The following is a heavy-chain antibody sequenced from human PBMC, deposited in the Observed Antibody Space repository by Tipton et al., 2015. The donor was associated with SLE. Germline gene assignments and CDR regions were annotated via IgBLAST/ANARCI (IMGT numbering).Heavy chain of an antibody. D-gene: IGHD5-18*01. CDR3: ARIQRAMSFDP. CDR2: IIPIFGTA. Sequence: QLVQSGAEVKKPGASVKVSCKASGYTFTTYGISWVRQAPGQGLEWMGRIIPIFGTANYAQKFQGRVTITADESTSTAYMELSSLRSEDTAVYYCARIQRAMSFDPWGQGTLVTVSS. V-gene: IGHV1-69*18. J-gene: IGHJ5*02. CDR1: GYTFTTYG.